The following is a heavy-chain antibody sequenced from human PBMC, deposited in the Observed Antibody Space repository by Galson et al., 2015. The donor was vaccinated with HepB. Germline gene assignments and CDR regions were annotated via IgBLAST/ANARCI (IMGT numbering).Heavy chain of an antibody. D-gene: IGHD3-10*01. J-gene: IGHJ4*02. V-gene: IGHV3-30-3*01. CDR3: AREHREYYFDY. Sequence: SLRLSCAASGFTFSSYPMHWVRQAPGKGLEWVAVISYDGGNKYYADSVKGRFTISRDNSKNTLYLQMNSLRAVDTAVYYCAREHREYYFDYWGQGTLVTVSS. CDR1: GFTFSSYP. CDR2: ISYDGGNK.